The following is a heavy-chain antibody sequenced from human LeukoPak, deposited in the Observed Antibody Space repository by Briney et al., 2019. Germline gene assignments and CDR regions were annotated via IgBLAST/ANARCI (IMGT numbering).Heavy chain of an antibody. CDR2: IYYSGST. CDR1: GGSISSYY. D-gene: IGHD3-22*01. Sequence: SETLSLTCTVSGGSISSYYWSWIRQPPGKGLEWIGYIYYSGSTNYNPSLKSRVTISVDTSRNQFSLKLSSVTAADTAVYYCARGGGYYDSSGYYPLWGQGTMVTVSS. CDR3: ARGGGYYDSSGYYPL. J-gene: IGHJ3*01. V-gene: IGHV4-59*01.